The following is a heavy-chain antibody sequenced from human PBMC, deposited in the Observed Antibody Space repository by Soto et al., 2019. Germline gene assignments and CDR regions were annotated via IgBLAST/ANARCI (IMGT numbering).Heavy chain of an antibody. CDR3: AKLVSS. V-gene: IGHV3-23*01. CDR1: GFTFSSSS. J-gene: IGHJ5*02. Sequence: GGSRRLSCAASGFTFSSSSISWVRQAPGKGLEWVSSIRASDGSTYYADSVKGRFTISRDNSKDTLYLQLSSLRAEDTAVYYCAKLVSSWGQGTLVPVSS. D-gene: IGHD1-20*01. CDR2: IRASDGST.